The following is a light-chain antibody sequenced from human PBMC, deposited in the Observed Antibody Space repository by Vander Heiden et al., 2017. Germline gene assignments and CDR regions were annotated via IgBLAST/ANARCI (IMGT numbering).Light chain of an antibody. CDR3: QQSHSVPNT. CDR2: DAS. CDR1: QGISTY. Sequence: DIQMTQSPSSLSASVGDRVTITCRASQGISTYLNWYQQKPGKAPKLLIYDASRLQSGVPSRFRGSGSATDFSLTISSLKPEDFATYYCQQSHSVPNTFRQGTKLESK. J-gene: IGKJ2*01. V-gene: IGKV1-39*01.